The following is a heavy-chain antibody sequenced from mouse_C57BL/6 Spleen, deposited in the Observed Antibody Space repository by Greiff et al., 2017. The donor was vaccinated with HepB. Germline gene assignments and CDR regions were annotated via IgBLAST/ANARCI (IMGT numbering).Heavy chain of an antibody. CDR1: GYTFTSYW. CDR3: SNRYDNDKDYFEY. D-gene: IGHD2-4*01. CDR2: INPSSGYT. J-gene: IGHJ2*01. V-gene: IGHV1-7*01. Sequence: VQLQQSGAELAKPGASVKLSCKASGYTFTSYWMHWVKQRPGQGLEWIGYINPSSGYTKYNQKFKDKATLTADKSSSTAYMQLSSLTYEDSAVYYCSNRYDNDKDYFEYWGQGTTLTVTS.